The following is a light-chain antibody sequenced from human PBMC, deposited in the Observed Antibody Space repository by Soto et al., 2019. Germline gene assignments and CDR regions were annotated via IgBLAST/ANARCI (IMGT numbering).Light chain of an antibody. CDR1: QSVTSN. CDR2: DAS. V-gene: IGKV3-11*01. CDR3: QQRNNWPT. Sequence: EIVLTQSPATLSLSPGERATLSCRACQSVTSNLAWYQQKPGQAPRLLIYDASNRATGIPARFSGSGSGTDFTLTISSLEPEDFAVYYCQQRNNWPTFGPGTKVDIK. J-gene: IGKJ3*01.